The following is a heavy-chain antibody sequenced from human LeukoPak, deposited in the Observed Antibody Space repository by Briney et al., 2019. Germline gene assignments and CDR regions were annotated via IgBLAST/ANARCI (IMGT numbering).Heavy chain of an antibody. CDR1: GGSISSGGYY. V-gene: IGHV4-39*07. J-gene: IGHJ5*02. CDR3: ARGLRVTMVRGVDNWFDP. CDR2: INHSGST. D-gene: IGHD3-10*01. Sequence: SETLSLTCTVSGGSISSGGYYWSWIRQPPGKGLEWIGEINHSGSTNYNPSLKSRVTISVDTSKNQFSLKLSSVTAADTAVYYCARGLRVTMVRGVDNWFDPWGQGTLVTVSS.